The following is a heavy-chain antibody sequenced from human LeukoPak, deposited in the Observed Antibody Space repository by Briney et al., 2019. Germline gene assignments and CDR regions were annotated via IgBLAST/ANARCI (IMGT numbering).Heavy chain of an antibody. CDR3: ASPFAAPDAFDI. CDR1: GYTLTELS. Sequence: VASVKVSCKVSGYTLTELSMHWVRQAPGKGLEWMGGFDPEDGETIYAQKFQGRVTITADKSTSTAYMELSSLRSEDTAVYYCASPFAAPDAFDIWGQGTMVTVPS. CDR2: FDPEDGET. D-gene: IGHD3-3*01. J-gene: IGHJ3*02. V-gene: IGHV1-24*01.